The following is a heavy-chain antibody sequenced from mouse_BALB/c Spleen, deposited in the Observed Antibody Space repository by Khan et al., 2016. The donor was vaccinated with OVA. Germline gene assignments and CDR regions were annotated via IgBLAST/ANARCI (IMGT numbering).Heavy chain of an antibody. D-gene: IGHD1-1*01. CDR1: GYSITSDYA. CDR3: ARSVTITTVVATDFDY. Sequence: VQLKESGPGLVKPSQSLSLTCTVTGYSITSDYAWNWLRQFPGNKLEWMGYISYSGRTSYNPSLKSRFSITRDTSKNQFFLQLNSVTTEDTATYYCARSVTITTVVATDFDYWGQGTTLTVSS. CDR2: ISYSGRT. J-gene: IGHJ2*01. V-gene: IGHV3-2*02.